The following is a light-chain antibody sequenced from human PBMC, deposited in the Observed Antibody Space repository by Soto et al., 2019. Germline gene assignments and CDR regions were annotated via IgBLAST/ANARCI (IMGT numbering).Light chain of an antibody. Sequence: EIVMTQSPATLSVSPGERVTLSCRASQSVSSTVAWYQQKPGQAPRLLIYGASTRATAIPARFTGSGSGTDFTLTISSLQPEDFTVYSCLQYHNLWAFGQGTKVDIK. CDR2: GAS. CDR1: QSVSST. CDR3: LQYHNLWA. V-gene: IGKV3-15*01. J-gene: IGKJ1*01.